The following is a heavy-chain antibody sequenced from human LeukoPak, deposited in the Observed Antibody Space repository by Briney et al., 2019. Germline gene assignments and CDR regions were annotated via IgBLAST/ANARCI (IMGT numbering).Heavy chain of an antibody. CDR3: VKTSNDILTGWYSFDH. D-gene: IGHD3-9*01. CDR2: ISGSSSTI. V-gene: IGHV3-48*04. CDR1: GFTFSSYS. Sequence: GGSLRLSCAASGFTFSSYSMNWVRQAPGKGLEWVSYISGSSSTIYYADSVKGRFTISRDNAKNSLYLQMNSLRAEDTALYYCVKTSNDILTGWYSFDHWGQGTQVTVSS. J-gene: IGHJ4*02.